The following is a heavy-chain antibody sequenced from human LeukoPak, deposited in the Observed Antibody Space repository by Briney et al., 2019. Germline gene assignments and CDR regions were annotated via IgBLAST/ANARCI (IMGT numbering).Heavy chain of an antibody. J-gene: IGHJ6*03. CDR2: IITYNGNT. D-gene: IGHD4-17*01. CDR1: GYTFTSYG. Sequence: ASVKVSCKTSGYTFTSYGLSWVRQAPGQGLEGMGCIITYNGNTYYSQKLQGRVTMTTDTSTSTAYMELRSLRSDDTAVYYCAKTTVTSEEYFYYYMDVWGKGTTVTVSS. V-gene: IGHV1-18*01. CDR3: AKTTVTSEEYFYYYMDV.